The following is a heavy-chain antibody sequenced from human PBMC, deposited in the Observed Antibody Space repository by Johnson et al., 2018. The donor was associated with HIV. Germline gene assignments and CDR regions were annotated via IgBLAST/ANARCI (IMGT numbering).Heavy chain of an antibody. J-gene: IGHJ3*02. Sequence: VQLVESGGGVVQPGGSLRLSCAASGFTVSSNYMTWVRQGPGKGLEWVSVLNSGGGTYYAASVKGRFTISRDNAKNSLYLQMNSLRAGDTAVYYCARRNGDIHAFDIWGQGTMVTVSS. CDR1: GFTVSSNY. CDR2: LNSGGGT. D-gene: IGHD2-15*01. CDR3: ARRNGDIHAFDI. V-gene: IGHV3-66*01.